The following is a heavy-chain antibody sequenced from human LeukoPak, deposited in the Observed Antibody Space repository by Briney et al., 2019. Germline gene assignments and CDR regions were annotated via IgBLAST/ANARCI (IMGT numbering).Heavy chain of an antibody. CDR1: GGSFSGYH. J-gene: IGHJ4*02. CDR2: INHSGST. CDR3: ARAVPRYDSSGNHVYFDY. Sequence: PSETLSLTCAVYGGSFSGYHWSWIRQPPGKGLEWIGEINHSGSTNYNPSLKSRVTISVDTSKNQFSLKLSSVTAANTAVYYCARAVPRYDSSGNHVYFDYWGQGTLVTVSS. D-gene: IGHD3-22*01. V-gene: IGHV4-34*01.